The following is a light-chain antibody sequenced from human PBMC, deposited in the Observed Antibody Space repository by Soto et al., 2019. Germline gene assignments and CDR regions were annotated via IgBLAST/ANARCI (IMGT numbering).Light chain of an antibody. Sequence: QSVLTQPPSVSAAPGQKVTISCSGSSSNIGNNYVSWYQQFPGTAPKLLIYGNNERPSGIPDRFSGSKSGTSATLGITGLQTGDEADYYCGTWDSSLSAWVFGGGTKLTVL. CDR2: GNN. V-gene: IGLV1-51*01. CDR3: GTWDSSLSAWV. CDR1: SSNIGNNY. J-gene: IGLJ3*02.